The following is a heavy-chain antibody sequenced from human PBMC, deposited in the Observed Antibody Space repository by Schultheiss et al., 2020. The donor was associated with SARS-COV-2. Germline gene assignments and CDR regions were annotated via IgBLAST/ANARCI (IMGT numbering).Heavy chain of an antibody. CDR3: ARVSSGRSYYYGMDV. CDR1: GYTFTGHY. D-gene: IGHD6-6*01. V-gene: IGHV1-2*02. J-gene: IGHJ6*02. Sequence: ASVKVSCKASGYTFTGHYIHWVRQAPGQGLEWMGWIHPNSGGTDYAQKFRGRVTMTRDTSITTAYMELRWLRSDDTAVYYCARVSSGRSYYYGMDVWGQGTTVTVSS. CDR2: IHPNSGGT.